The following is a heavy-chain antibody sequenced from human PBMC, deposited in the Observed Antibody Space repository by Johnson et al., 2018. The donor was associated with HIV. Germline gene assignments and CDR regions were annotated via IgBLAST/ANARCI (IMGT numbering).Heavy chain of an antibody. Sequence: VQLVESGGGVVQPGGSLRVSCAASGFKYAASGFAFSSYAMSWVRQAPGKGLEWVSAISGSGGSTYYEDSVKGRSTISRDNSKNSLYLQMNSLRVEDTAVYYCARDPITPYERGPDAFDVWGQGTVVTVSS. D-gene: IGHD2-21*01. V-gene: IGHV3-23*04. CDR3: ARDPITPYERGPDAFDV. J-gene: IGHJ3*01. CDR1: GFAFSSYA. CDR2: ISGSGGST.